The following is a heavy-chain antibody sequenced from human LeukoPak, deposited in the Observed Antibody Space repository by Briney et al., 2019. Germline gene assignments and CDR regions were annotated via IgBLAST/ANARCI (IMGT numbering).Heavy chain of an antibody. V-gene: IGHV1-2*02. CDR3: ATRIGGGTSYYFDY. D-gene: IGHD6-6*01. CDR2: INPNTGGT. J-gene: IGHJ4*02. CDR1: GYTFTGYY. Sequence: ASVKVSCKASGYTFTGYYIHWVRRAPGQGLEWMGWINPNTGGTNYAQKFQGRVTMTRDTSISTAYMEVSRLRSDDTAVYFCATRIGGGTSYYFDYWGQGSLVTVSS.